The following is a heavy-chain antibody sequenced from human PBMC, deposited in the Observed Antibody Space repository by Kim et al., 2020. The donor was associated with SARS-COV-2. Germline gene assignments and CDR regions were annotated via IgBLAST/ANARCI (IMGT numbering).Heavy chain of an antibody. D-gene: IGHD4-17*01. CDR1: GGTFSSYA. CDR3: GVTTSFSGPFDY. CDR2: IIPIFGTA. Sequence: SVKVSCKASGGTFSSYAISWVRQAPGQGLEWMGGIIPIFGTANYAQKFQGRVTITADESTSTAYMELSSLRSEDTAVYYCGVTTSFSGPFDYWGQGTLVTVSS. J-gene: IGHJ4*02. V-gene: IGHV1-69*13.